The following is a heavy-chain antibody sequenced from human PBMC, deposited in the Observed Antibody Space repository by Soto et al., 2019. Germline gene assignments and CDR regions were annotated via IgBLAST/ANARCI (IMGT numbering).Heavy chain of an antibody. CDR2: ISYSGSP. D-gene: IGHD3-9*01. V-gene: IGHV4-59*12. CDR3: ARGWVGTGSHYFRF. CDR1: GGSISYYY. Sequence: SETLSLTCTVSGGSISYYYWSWIRQPPGKGLEWIGYISYSGSPNYNPSLRSRVTISVDTSKNQFSLKLNSVTAADTAVYYCARGWVGTGSHYFRFWGQGTLVTVSS. J-gene: IGHJ4*02.